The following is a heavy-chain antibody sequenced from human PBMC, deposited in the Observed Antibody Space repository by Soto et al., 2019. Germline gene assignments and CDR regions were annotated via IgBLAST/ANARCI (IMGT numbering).Heavy chain of an antibody. CDR2: ISYDGSNK. J-gene: IGHJ4*02. D-gene: IGHD6-6*01. Sequence: QVQLVESGGGVVQPGRSLRLSCAASGFTFSSYGMHWVRQAPGKGLEWVAVISYDGSNKYYADSVKGRFTISRDNSKNTLYLQMNSLRAEDTAVYYCAKEPMHFEYSSSDYWGQGTLVTVSS. V-gene: IGHV3-30*18. CDR3: AKEPMHFEYSSSDY. CDR1: GFTFSSYG.